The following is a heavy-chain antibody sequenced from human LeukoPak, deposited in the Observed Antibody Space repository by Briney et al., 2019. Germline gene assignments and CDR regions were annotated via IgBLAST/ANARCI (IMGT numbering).Heavy chain of an antibody. CDR3: ARTYYYDSSGYYYNPY. Sequence: SETLSLTCTVSGGSVSSGSYYWSWIRQPPGKGLEWIGEINHSGSTNYNPSLKSRVTISVDTSKNQFSLKLSSVTAADTAVYYCARTYYYDSSGYYYNPYWGQGTLVTVSS. CDR2: INHSGST. CDR1: GGSVSSGSYY. D-gene: IGHD3-22*01. J-gene: IGHJ4*02. V-gene: IGHV4-39*07.